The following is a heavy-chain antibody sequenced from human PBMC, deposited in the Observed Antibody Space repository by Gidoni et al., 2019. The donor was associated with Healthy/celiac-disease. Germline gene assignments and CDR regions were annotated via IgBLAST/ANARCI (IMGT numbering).Heavy chain of an antibody. CDR1: GFTFSSYA. V-gene: IGHV3-23*01. J-gene: IGHJ4*02. Sequence: EVQLLESGGGLVQPGGSLRLSCAASGFTFSSYALSWVRQAPGKGLEWVSAISGSGGSTYYADSVKGRFTISRDNSKNTLYLQMNSLRAEDTAVYYCAKGRKVGLLWFGELLYCWGQGTLVTVSS. CDR2: ISGSGGST. CDR3: AKGRKVGLLWFGELLYC. D-gene: IGHD3-10*01.